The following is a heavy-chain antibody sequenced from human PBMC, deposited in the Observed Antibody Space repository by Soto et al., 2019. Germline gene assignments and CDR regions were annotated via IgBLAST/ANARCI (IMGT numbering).Heavy chain of an antibody. CDR3: ARDVDLANPAEYYFDY. J-gene: IGHJ4*02. CDR1: GFTFRRYS. D-gene: IGHD3-10*01. Sequence: EVQLVESGGGLVKPGGSLRLSCAASGFTFRRYSMNWVRQAPGKGLEWVSSISLSSSYIYYADSVKGRFTISRDNAKNSLFLQMNSLRGEDTAVYFCARDVDLANPAEYYFDYWGQGTLVTVSS. V-gene: IGHV3-21*02. CDR2: ISLSSSYI.